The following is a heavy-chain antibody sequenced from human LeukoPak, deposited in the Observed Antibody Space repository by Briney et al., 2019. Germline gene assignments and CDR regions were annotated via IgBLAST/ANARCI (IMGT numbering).Heavy chain of an antibody. CDR2: VYYSGST. Sequence: PSETLSLTCTVSGGSISTYYWSWVRQPPGKGLEWIGYVYYSGSTNYNPSLKSRVTISVDTSKNQFSQKLSSVTAADTAVYYCARLTMVRGVVIVDYWGQGTLVTVSS. D-gene: IGHD3-10*01. J-gene: IGHJ4*02. CDR3: ARLTMVRGVVIVDY. CDR1: GGSISTYY. V-gene: IGHV4-59*01.